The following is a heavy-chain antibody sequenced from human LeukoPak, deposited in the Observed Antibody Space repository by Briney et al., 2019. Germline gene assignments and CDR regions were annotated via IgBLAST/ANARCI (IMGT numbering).Heavy chain of an antibody. D-gene: IGHD2-2*01. Sequence: GGSLRLSCAASGFTFSSYGMHWVRQAPGKGLEWVAFIRYDGSNKYYADSVKGRFTISRDNAKNSLYLQMNSLRAEDAAVYYCARQIGACSSTSCSKYFQHWGQGTLVTVSS. CDR2: IRYDGSNK. V-gene: IGHV3-30*02. J-gene: IGHJ1*01. CDR1: GFTFSSYG. CDR3: ARQIGACSSTSCSKYFQH.